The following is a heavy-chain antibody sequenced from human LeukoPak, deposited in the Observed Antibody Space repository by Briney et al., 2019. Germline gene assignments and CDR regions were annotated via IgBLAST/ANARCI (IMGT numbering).Heavy chain of an antibody. CDR3: ARVILAGFFDS. V-gene: IGHV3-48*04. CDR2: ISSSGSTI. D-gene: IGHD3/OR15-3a*01. Sequence: GGSLRLSCAASGFTFSNYGMHWARQAPGKGLEWVSYISSSGSTIYYADSVKGRFTISRDNTRNSLYLQMSSLRAEDTAVYYCARVILAGFFDSWGQGTLVTVSS. CDR1: GFTFSNYG. J-gene: IGHJ4*02.